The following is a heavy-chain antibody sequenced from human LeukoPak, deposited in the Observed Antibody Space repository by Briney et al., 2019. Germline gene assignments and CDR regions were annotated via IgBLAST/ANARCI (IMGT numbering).Heavy chain of an antibody. J-gene: IGHJ5*02. D-gene: IGHD5-12*01. V-gene: IGHV3-30*18. CDR2: ISYDGSNK. CDR1: GFTFSSFG. Sequence: GGYLRRSCAASGFTFSSFGMHWVRPAPGKGLEWVVVISYDGSNKYYADSVKGRFTISRDNSTNTLYLQINSLRAEDTAVYYCAKERIEATAYNWLDPWGQGTLVTVSS. CDR3: AKERIEATAYNWLDP.